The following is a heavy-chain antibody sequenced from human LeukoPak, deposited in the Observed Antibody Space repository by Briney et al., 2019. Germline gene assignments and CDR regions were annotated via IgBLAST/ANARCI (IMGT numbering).Heavy chain of an antibody. D-gene: IGHD2-21*02. V-gene: IGHV4-39*01. CDR3: ARLEHIVVVTAIHY. CDR2: IYYSGST. J-gene: IGHJ4*02. CDR1: GGSVSSSSYY. Sequence: SETLSLTCTVSGGSVSSSSYYWGWIRQPPGKGLEWIGSIYYSGSTYYNPSLKSRVTISVDTSKNQFSLKLSSVTAADTAEYYCARLEHIVVVTAIHYWGQGTLVTVSS.